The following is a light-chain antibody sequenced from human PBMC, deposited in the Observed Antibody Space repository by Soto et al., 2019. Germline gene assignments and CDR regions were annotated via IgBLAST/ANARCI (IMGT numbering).Light chain of an antibody. CDR3: QSYDSSNLNWV. V-gene: IGLV6-57*03. J-gene: IGLJ3*02. CDR1: SGSIASNY. Sequence: NFMLTQPHSVSESPGQTVTISCTRSSGSIASNYVQWYQQRPGSAPTTVIYEDNQRPSGVPDRFSGSIDSSSNSASLTISGLKTEDEADYYCQSYDSSNLNWVFGGGTKVTVL. CDR2: EDN.